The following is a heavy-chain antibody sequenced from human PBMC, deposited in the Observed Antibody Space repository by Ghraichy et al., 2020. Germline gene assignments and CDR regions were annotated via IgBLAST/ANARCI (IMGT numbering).Heavy chain of an antibody. CDR3: ARDRAYKSFDY. Sequence: GGSLRLSCAASGFNVTASGMNWVRQAPGKGLEWVAGIKQDGSEKYHVDSVKGRFTISRDNAKNSLYLQMNSLRVEDTAVYYCARDRAYKSFDYWGQGIRVSVSS. D-gene: IGHD5-24*01. J-gene: IGHJ4*02. V-gene: IGHV3-7*03. CDR2: IKQDGSEK. CDR1: GFNVTASG.